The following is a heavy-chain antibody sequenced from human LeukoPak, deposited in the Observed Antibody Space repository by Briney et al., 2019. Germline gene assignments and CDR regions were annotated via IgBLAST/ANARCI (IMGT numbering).Heavy chain of an antibody. Sequence: GGSLRLSCAASGFTVSGDYMSWVRQAPGKGLEWVSVLYSDGTTYYANSVKGRFTISRDKSKNTLYLQMNNLRAEDTAVYYCARAAYDTNGYTANHDYWGQGTLVTVSS. V-gene: IGHV3-53*01. CDR1: GFTVSGDY. CDR3: ARAAYDTNGYTANHDY. D-gene: IGHD3-22*01. CDR2: LYSDGTT. J-gene: IGHJ4*02.